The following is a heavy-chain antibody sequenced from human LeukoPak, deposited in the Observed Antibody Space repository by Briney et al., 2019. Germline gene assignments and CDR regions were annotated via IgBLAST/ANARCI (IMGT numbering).Heavy chain of an antibody. J-gene: IGHJ6*03. CDR1: GGSFSGYY. CDR3: ARPYRAFSGYYYYYMDV. D-gene: IGHD3-10*01. CDR2: IYHSGST. Sequence: SETLSLTCAVYGGSFSGYYWSWIRQPPGKGLEWIGDIYHSGSTNYNPSLESRVTISVDTSKNQFSLKLSSVTAADTAVYYCARPYRAFSGYYYYYMDVWGKGTTVTISS. V-gene: IGHV4-34*01.